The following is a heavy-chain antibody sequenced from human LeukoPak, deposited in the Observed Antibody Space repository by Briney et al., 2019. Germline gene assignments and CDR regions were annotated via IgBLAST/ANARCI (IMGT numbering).Heavy chain of an antibody. CDR2: IYPGDSDT. D-gene: IGHD2-2*01. J-gene: IGHJ4*02. Sequence: GESLKISCKGSGSRFTGHCIVWGRRMPGKGLEWMGIIYPGDSDTRYSPSFQGQVTISADKSIGTAYLQWSSLKASDTAMYYCASPPIGCTSISCYFAYWGQGTLVTVSS. CDR1: GSRFTGHC. CDR3: ASPPIGCTSISCYFAY. V-gene: IGHV5-51*01.